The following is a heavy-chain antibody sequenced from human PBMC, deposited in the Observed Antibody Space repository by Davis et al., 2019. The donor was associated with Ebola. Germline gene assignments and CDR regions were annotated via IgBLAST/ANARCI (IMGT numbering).Heavy chain of an antibody. D-gene: IGHD1-14*01. V-gene: IGHV3-21*04. Sequence: PGGSLRLSCAASGFTFSSNSMNWVRQAPGKGLEWVSSISSSDTYIHYADSVKGRFIISRDNGQRSLYLQMNSLRVEDTAVYYCGGALWNHLVSDYWGQGIQVTVSS. J-gene: IGHJ4*02. CDR3: GGALWNHLVSDY. CDR1: GFTFSSNS. CDR2: ISSSDTYI.